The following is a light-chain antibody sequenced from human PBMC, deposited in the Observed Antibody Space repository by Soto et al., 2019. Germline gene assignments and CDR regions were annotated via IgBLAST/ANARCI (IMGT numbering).Light chain of an antibody. CDR2: DAS. J-gene: IGKJ5*01. V-gene: IGKV1-33*01. CDR1: QGVSDH. CDR3: QQYDDLPIT. Sequence: DIQMTQSPSSLSASVGDRVTITCQASQGVSDHLNWYQQRPGKAPKLLIYDASNLHAVVPSRFRGSGSGTEFSFTINSLQPEDIATYYCQQYDDLPITFGQGTRLEIE.